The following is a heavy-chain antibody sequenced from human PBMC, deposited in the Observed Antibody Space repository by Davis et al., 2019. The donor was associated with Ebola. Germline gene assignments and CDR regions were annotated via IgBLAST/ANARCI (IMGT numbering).Heavy chain of an antibody. V-gene: IGHV3-49*04. CDR1: GFTFGDYS. J-gene: IGHJ6*02. Sequence: GESLKISCTASGFTFGDYSMSWVRQAPGKGLEWVGFIRSRAYGGTTEYAASVKGRFTISRDDSKGIAYLQMNSLKTEDTAVYYCTRGAEGMDVWGQGTTVTVSS. CDR2: IRSRAYGGTT. CDR3: TRGAEGMDV.